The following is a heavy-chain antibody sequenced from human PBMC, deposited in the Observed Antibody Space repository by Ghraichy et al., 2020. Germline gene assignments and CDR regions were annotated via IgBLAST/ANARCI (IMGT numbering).Heavy chain of an antibody. D-gene: IGHD2-2*01. CDR2: IKQDGSEK. CDR3: ARDVFVVVPAAIGYYYYYMDV. Sequence: GGSLRLSCAASGFTFSSYWMSWVRQAPGKGLEWVANIKQDGSEKYYVDSVKGRFTISRDNAKNSLYLQMNSLRAEDTAVYYCARDVFVVVPAAIGYYYYYMDVWGKGTTVTVSS. V-gene: IGHV3-7*03. J-gene: IGHJ6*03. CDR1: GFTFSSYW.